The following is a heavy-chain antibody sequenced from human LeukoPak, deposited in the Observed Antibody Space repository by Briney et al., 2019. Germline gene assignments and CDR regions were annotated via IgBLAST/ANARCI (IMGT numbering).Heavy chain of an antibody. D-gene: IGHD3-22*01. CDR1: GFTFSSYA. CDR2: ISYDGSNK. CDR3: ARDLSYDSSGVFDY. J-gene: IGHJ4*02. Sequence: GRSLRLSCAASGFTFSSYAMHWVRQAPGKGLEWVAVISYDGSNKYYADSVKGRFTISRDNSKNTLYLQMNSLRAEDTAVYYCARDLSYDSSGVFDYWGQGTLVTVSS. V-gene: IGHV3-30*04.